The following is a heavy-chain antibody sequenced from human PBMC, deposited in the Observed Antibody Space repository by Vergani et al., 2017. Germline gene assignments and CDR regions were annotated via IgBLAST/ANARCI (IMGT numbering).Heavy chain of an antibody. J-gene: IGHJ4*02. CDR1: GGPISSGDYY. CDR2: IYYSGST. CDR3: ARYVVVVAASDY. D-gene: IGHD2-15*01. V-gene: IGHV4-30-4*08. Sequence: QVQLQESGPGLVKPSKTLSLTCTVSGGPISSGDYYWSWIRQPPGKGLEWIGYIYYSGSTYYNPSLKSRVTISVDTSKNQFSLKLSSVTAADTAVYYCARYVVVVAASDYWGQGTLVTVSS.